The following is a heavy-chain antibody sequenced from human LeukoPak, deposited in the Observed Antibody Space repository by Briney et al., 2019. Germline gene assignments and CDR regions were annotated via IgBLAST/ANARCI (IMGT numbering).Heavy chain of an antibody. Sequence: SETLSHTCTVSGGSIGSYYWAWIRQPPGKGLEWIGYIYNSGSTNYNPSLKSRVTISVDTSKNQFSLNLSSVTAADTAVYYCERVSGDYIDYWGQGTLVTVSS. V-gene: IGHV4-59*08. CDR2: IYNSGST. CDR1: GGSIGSYY. D-gene: IGHD4-17*01. J-gene: IGHJ4*02. CDR3: ERVSGDYIDY.